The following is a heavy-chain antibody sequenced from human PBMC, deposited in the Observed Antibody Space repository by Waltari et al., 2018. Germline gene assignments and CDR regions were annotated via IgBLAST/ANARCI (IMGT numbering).Heavy chain of an antibody. CDR1: GDIFTTYG. CDR2: INNDNGET. V-gene: IGHV1-3*04. J-gene: IGHJ5*02. D-gene: IGHD3-10*01. CDR3: ARGWFGDLDKWFAP. Sequence: QVQFVQSGPEVRKPGASVRVSCKASGDIFTTYGIHWVSQAPGQRLEWGGWINNDNGETKFSERFKGRVTFDRDTSATTVYMELSSLKSEDTAVYYCARGWFGDLDKWFAPWGQGTLVTVSS.